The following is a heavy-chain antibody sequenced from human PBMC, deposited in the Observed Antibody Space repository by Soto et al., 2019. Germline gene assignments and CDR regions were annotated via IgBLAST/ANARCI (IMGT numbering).Heavy chain of an antibody. CDR2: IKSETDGGTT. D-gene: IGHD1-26*01. Sequence: PGGSLRLSCAASEFSVGNAWMRWVRQAPGKGLEWVGRIKSETDGGTTDYAAPVKGRFTISRHESKNTLYLQMNSLKTEDTAVYYCTTDPRGCFGPRDPWGQGTLVTVYS. J-gene: IGHJ5*02. CDR3: TTDPRGCFGPRDP. V-gene: IGHV3-15*01. CDR1: EFSVGNAW.